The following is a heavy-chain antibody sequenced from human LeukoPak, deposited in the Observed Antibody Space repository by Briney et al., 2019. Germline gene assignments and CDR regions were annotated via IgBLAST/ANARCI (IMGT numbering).Heavy chain of an antibody. V-gene: IGHV3-23*01. CDR3: ALRGAYRN. D-gene: IGHD3-10*01. CDR2: ISGSGGST. CDR1: AFTFSSYG. J-gene: IGHJ4*02. Sequence: GGSLRLSCAASAFTFSSYGMSWVRQAPGEGLEWVSAISGSGGSTYYADSVKGRFTISRDNSKNTLYLQMNSLRAEDTAVYYCALRGAYRNWGQGTLVTVSS.